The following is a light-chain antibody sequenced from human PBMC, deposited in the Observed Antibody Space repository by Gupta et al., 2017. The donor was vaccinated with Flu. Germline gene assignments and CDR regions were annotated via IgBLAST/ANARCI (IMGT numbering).Light chain of an antibody. CDR2: VNN. V-gene: IGLV1-40*01. CDR3: QSYASSRSGTAYV. J-gene: IGLJ1*01. Sequence: SVLTQPPPVSGAPGQRIHISCPGSPPHIGAGYDLQWYQQLPGTAPKLHIYVNNHRPSGAPDRVSGSRSGTSASLAIARLQPEDEDEYDCQSYASSRSGTAYVFGAGTKVTVL. CDR1: PPHIGAGYD.